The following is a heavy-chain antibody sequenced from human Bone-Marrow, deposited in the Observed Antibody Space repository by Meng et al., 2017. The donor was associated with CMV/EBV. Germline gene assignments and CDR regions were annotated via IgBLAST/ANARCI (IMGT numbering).Heavy chain of an antibody. V-gene: IGHV3-30*02. CDR3: AKPPKGYRDFVSGFWVRDAFDI. D-gene: IGHD3-3*01. CDR2: IRYDGSNK. CDR1: GFTFGSYG. J-gene: IGHJ3*02. Sequence: GESLKISCAASGFTFGSYGMHWVRQAPGKGLEWVAFIRYDGSNKYYADSVKGRFTISRDNSKNTLYLQMNSLRAEDTAVYYFAKPPKGYRDFVSGFWVRDAFDIWGQGTMVTVSS.